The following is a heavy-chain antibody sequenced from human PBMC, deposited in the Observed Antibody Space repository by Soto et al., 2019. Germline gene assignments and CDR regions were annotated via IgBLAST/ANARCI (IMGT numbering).Heavy chain of an antibody. CDR2: INSDGSST. J-gene: IGHJ6*02. D-gene: IGHD3-3*02. CDR3: ARDFWAPDIFGVVYYYYGMDV. Sequence: GGSLRLSCAASGFTFSSYWMHWVRQAPGKGLVWVSRINSDGSSTSYADSVKGRFTISRDNAKNTLYLQMSSLRAEDTAVYYCARDFWAPDIFGVVYYYYGMDVWGQGTTVTVSS. CDR1: GFTFSSYW. V-gene: IGHV3-74*01.